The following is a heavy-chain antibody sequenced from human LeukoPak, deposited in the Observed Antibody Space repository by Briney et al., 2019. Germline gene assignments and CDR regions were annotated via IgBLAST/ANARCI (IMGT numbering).Heavy chain of an antibody. Sequence: SVKVSCKASGGTFSSYAISWVRQAPGQGLEWMGGIIPIFSTANYAQKFQGRVTITTDESTSTAYMELSSLRSEDTAVYYCARNLDGYNYGGFDYWGQGTLVTVSS. CDR2: IIPIFSTA. V-gene: IGHV1-69*05. J-gene: IGHJ4*02. CDR3: ARNLDGYNYGGFDY. D-gene: IGHD5-24*01. CDR1: GGTFSSYA.